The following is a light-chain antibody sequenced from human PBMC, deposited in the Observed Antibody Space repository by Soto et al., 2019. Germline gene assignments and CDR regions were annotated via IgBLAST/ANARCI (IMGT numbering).Light chain of an antibody. J-gene: IGKJ5*01. CDR2: AAS. CDR1: QSISIN. V-gene: IGKV3-15*01. Sequence: EIVMTQSPATLSVSPGERAILSCRASQSISINLAWYQQKPGQAPRLLIYAASNRATGVPARFSGSWSGTEFTLTISSPQSEDFAVYYCQQYNNWITFGQGTRLEIK. CDR3: QQYNNWIT.